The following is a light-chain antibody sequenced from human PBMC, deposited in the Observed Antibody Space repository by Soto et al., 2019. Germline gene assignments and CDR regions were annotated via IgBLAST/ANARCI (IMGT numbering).Light chain of an antibody. CDR1: QSVSSY. Sequence: EIVLTQSPATLSLSPGERAALSCRASQSVSSYLAWYQQKPGQAPRLLIYDASNRATGIPARFSGSGSGADFTLTISSLEPEDFAVYYCQQRSNWPHTFGQGTKLEIK. J-gene: IGKJ2*01. CDR2: DAS. CDR3: QQRSNWPHT. V-gene: IGKV3-11*01.